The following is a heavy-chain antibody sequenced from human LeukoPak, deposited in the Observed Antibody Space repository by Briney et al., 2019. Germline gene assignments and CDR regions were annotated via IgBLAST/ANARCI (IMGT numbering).Heavy chain of an antibody. V-gene: IGHV3-33*01. CDR1: GFTFSSYG. J-gene: IGHJ3*02. D-gene: IGHD3-10*01. CDR2: IWYDGSNK. CDR3: ASGYYGSGVDAFDI. Sequence: GGALRLSCAASGFTFSSYGMHWVRQAPGKGPEWVAVIWYDGSNKYYADSVKGRFTISRDNSKNTLYLQMNSLRAEDTAVYYCASGYYGSGVDAFDIWGQGTMVTVSS.